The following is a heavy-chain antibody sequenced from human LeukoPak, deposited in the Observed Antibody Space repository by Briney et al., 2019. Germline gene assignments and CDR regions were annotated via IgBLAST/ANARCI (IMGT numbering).Heavy chain of an antibody. CDR2: ISSTSMYI. J-gene: IGHJ6*03. CDR3: ARVAAGAEAHTLHYHYMDV. D-gene: IGHD6-13*01. Sequence: PGGSLRLSCAASGFTFGIYSMTWVRQALGKGLEWVSSISSTSMYIYYADSMRGRFSISRDNAENSLFLQIDSLGVEDTAVYSCARVAAGAEAHTLHYHYMDVWGKGTTVTVSS. V-gene: IGHV3-21*01. CDR1: GFTFGIYS.